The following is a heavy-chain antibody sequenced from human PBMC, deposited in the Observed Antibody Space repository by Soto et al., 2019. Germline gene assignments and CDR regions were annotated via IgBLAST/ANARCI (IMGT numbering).Heavy chain of an antibody. CDR1: GFTFSSYW. Sequence: GGSLRLSCAASGFTFSSYWMHWVRQAPGKGLVWVSRINSDGSSTSYADSVKGRFTISRDNAKNTLYLQMNSLRAEDTAVYYCARARYGPGRFDYWGQGTLVTVSS. V-gene: IGHV3-74*01. D-gene: IGHD2-15*01. J-gene: IGHJ4*02. CDR3: ARARYGPGRFDY. CDR2: INSDGSST.